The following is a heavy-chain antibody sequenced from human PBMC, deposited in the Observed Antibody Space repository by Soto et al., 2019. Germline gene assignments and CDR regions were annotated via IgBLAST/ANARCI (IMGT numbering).Heavy chain of an antibody. CDR3: AKAPSWNYDRFDY. V-gene: IGHV3-23*01. D-gene: IGHD1-7*01. Sequence: GGSLRLSCAASGFSFSSYAMSWVRQAPGKGLEWVSAISGSGGRTYYADSVKGRFTISRDNSKKTLYLQMNSLRAEDTAVYYRAKAPSWNYDRFDYWGQGTLVTVSS. CDR2: ISGSGGRT. J-gene: IGHJ4*02. CDR1: GFSFSSYA.